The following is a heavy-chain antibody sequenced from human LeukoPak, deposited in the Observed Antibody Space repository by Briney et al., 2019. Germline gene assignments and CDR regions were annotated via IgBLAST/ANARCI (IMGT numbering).Heavy chain of an antibody. D-gene: IGHD4/OR15-4a*01. J-gene: IGHJ4*02. CDR2: INPNSGAT. CDR1: GYTFTGYY. CDR3: ARDERYSYGDNHYPDLGF. V-gene: IGHV1-2*02. Sequence: ASVKVSCKASGYTFTGYYLFWVRQSPGQAPEWRGWINPNSGATKYAQNFQGRVTLTSDTSIRTTYMELSSLRSDDTAVYYCARDERYSYGDNHYPDLGFWGQGTPVTVSS.